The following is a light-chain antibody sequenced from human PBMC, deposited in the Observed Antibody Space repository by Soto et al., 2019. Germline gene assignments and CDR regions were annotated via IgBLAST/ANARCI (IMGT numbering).Light chain of an antibody. CDR1: RSIINW. V-gene: IGKV1-5*03. CDR2: KAS. J-gene: IGKJ1*01. CDR3: QQYSDHWT. Sequence: DIQLTQSPSTLSASVGDRVTITCRASRSIINWLAWYQQKSGKGPKLLIYKASNLQTGVPSRFSGSGYGTEFTLTVSSLQPDDVATYYCQQYSDHWTFGQGTKVEIK.